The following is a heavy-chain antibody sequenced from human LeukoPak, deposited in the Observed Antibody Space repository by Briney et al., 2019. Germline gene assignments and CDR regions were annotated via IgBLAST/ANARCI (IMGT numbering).Heavy chain of an antibody. Sequence: GGSLRLSCAASGFSFINYWMHWGRQAPGKGLVWVSRINADGRSTTYADSVKGRFTISIDNAKSTLFLQMNTLRAEDTAVYYCARVGYYYDNNCDAFDIWGQGTMVTVSS. CDR3: ARVGYYYDNNCDAFDI. CDR1: GFSFINYW. V-gene: IGHV3-74*03. CDR2: INADGRST. J-gene: IGHJ3*02. D-gene: IGHD3-22*01.